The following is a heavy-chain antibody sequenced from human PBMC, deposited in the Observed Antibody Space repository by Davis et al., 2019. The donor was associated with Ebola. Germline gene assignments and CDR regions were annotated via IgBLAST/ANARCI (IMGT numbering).Heavy chain of an antibody. D-gene: IGHD3-10*01. V-gene: IGHV3-30*04. Sequence: GESLKISCAASGFSFTSHAMHWVRQAPGKGLEWVAVISYDGTNRYDADSVKGRFTISRDNSKNTVYLQMNSLRVEDTALYYCAKDRGYGSGTYRYFDYWGQGTLVTVSS. J-gene: IGHJ4*02. CDR3: AKDRGYGSGTYRYFDY. CDR1: GFSFTSHA. CDR2: ISYDGTNR.